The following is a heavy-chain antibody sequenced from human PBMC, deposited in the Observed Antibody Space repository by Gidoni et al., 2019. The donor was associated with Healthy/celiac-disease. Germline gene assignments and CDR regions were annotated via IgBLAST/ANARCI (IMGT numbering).Heavy chain of an antibody. J-gene: IGHJ3*02. D-gene: IGHD6-6*01. CDR3: ARTFSSSFTWGQRTSNAFDI. Sequence: QVQLQESGPGLVQPSETLSLTCTVSVRSISSYYWRWIRKPPGKGLEWIGYIYYSGSTNYNPYLKSRVTISVDTSKNQFSLKLSSVTAADTAVYYCARTFSSSFTWGQRTSNAFDIWGQGTMVTVSS. CDR1: VRSISSYY. CDR2: IYYSGST. V-gene: IGHV4-59*01.